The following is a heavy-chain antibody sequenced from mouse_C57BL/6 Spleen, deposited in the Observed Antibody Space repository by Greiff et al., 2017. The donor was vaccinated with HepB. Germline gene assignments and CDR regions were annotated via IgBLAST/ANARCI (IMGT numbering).Heavy chain of an antibody. CDR1: GYTFTSYW. J-gene: IGHJ3*01. CDR3: ARPDGYRSWFAY. CDR2: IHPNSGST. V-gene: IGHV1-64*01. D-gene: IGHD2-3*01. Sequence: QVQLQQPGAELVKPGASVKLSCKASGYTFTSYWMHWVKQRPGQGLEWIGMIHPNSGSTNYNEKFKSKATLTVDKSSSTAYMQLSSLTSEDSAVYYCARPDGYRSWFAYWGQGTLVTVSA.